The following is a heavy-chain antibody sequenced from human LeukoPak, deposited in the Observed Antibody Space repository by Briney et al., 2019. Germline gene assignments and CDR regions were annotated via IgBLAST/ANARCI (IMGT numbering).Heavy chain of an antibody. Sequence: GGSLRLPCAASGFTFSSYAMSWVRQAPGKGLEWVSAISGSGGSTYYADSVKGRFTISRDNSKNTLYLQMNSLRAEDTAVYYCAKDEYSYGTLPYDYWGQGTLVTVSS. CDR1: GFTFSSYA. CDR2: ISGSGGST. V-gene: IGHV3-23*01. CDR3: AKDEYSYGTLPYDY. J-gene: IGHJ4*02. D-gene: IGHD5-18*01.